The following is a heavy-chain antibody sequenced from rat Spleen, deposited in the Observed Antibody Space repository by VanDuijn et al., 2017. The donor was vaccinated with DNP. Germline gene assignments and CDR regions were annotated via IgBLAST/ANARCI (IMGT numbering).Heavy chain of an antibody. V-gene: IGHV5-22*01. CDR1: GFTFSDYN. D-gene: IGHD1-4*01. CDR2: ISYDGSRT. Sequence: EVQLVESGGGLVQPGRSLKLSCEASGFTFSDYNMAWVRQAPKKGLEWVAYISYDGSRTYYRDSVKGRFTISRDNAKSTLYLQMNSLRSEDTATYYCARHRYPLYYFDYWGQGVMVTVSS. J-gene: IGHJ2*01. CDR3: ARHRYPLYYFDY.